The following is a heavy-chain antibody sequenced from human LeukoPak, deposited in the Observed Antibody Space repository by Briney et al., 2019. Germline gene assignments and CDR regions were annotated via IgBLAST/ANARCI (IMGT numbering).Heavy chain of an antibody. J-gene: IGHJ4*02. Sequence: GRSLRLSCAASGFTFSSYAVHWVRRAPGKGLEWVAVISYDGSNKYYADSVKGRFTISRDNSKNTLYLQMNSLRAEDTAVYYCARVEGGGGFDYWGQGTLVTVSS. CDR3: ARVEGGGGFDY. CDR1: GFTFSSYA. CDR2: ISYDGSNK. D-gene: IGHD2-15*01. V-gene: IGHV3-30*04.